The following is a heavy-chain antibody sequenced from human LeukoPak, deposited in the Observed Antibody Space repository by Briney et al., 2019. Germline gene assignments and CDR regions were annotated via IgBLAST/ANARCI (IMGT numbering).Heavy chain of an antibody. Sequence: EAGGSLRLSCAASGFTFDDYAMHWVRQAPGKGLEWVAFVRSDGSNQHYTDSVKGRFTISRDNSKNTLYLQMSSLRAEDSAVYYCAKGYYYYDNSGPFDYWGQGTLVTVSS. CDR2: VRSDGSNQ. CDR3: AKGYYYYDNSGPFDY. CDR1: GFTFDDYA. D-gene: IGHD3-22*01. J-gene: IGHJ4*02. V-gene: IGHV3-30*02.